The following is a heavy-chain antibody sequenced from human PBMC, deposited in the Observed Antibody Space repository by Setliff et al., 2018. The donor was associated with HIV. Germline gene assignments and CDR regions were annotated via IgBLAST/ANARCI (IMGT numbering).Heavy chain of an antibody. D-gene: IGHD2-2*01. V-gene: IGHV4-34*01. CDR3: ARGRSCSSSSCYLVYYYYYGMDV. J-gene: IGHJ6*04. CDR1: GGSFSGYY. CDR2: IIHTGST. Sequence: PSETLSLTCAVYGGSFSGYYWSWIRQPPGKGLEWIGEIIHTGSTNYNPSLKSRVTISVDTSKNQFSLRLSSVTAADTAVYYCARGRSCSSSSCYLVYYYYYGMDVWGYGSTVTVSS.